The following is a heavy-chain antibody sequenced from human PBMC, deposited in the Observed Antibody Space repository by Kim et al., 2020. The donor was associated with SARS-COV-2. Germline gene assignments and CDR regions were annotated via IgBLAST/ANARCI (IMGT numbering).Heavy chain of an antibody. D-gene: IGHD6-19*01. CDR1: GGSISSYY. Sequence: SETLSLTCTVSGGSISSYYWSWIRQPPGKGLEWIGYIYYSGSTNYNPSLKSRVTISVDTSKNQFSLKLSSVTAADTAVYYCASARLSGWEFDYWGQGTLVTVSS. J-gene: IGHJ4*02. CDR3: ASARLSGWEFDY. V-gene: IGHV4-59*01. CDR2: IYYSGST.